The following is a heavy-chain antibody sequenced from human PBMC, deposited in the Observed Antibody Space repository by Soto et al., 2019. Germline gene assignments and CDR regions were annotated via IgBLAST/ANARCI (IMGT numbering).Heavy chain of an antibody. CDR3: VKFRGRAYHYYYMDV. D-gene: IGHD3-16*01. V-gene: IGHV3-23*01. J-gene: IGHJ6*03. CDR2: GGSGGST. CDR1: GFSFSTYG. Sequence: DVQLLESGGGLAQRGGSLRLSCAASGFSFSTYGMTWVRQAPGKGLEWVSYGGSGGSTYDADSVKGRFTISRDNSKNSLYLQMNSLRAEGTAVYYCVKFRGRAYHYYYMDVWGNGTTVTVSS.